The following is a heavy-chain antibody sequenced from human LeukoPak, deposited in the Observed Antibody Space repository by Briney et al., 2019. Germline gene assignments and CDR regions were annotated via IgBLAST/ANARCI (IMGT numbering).Heavy chain of an antibody. J-gene: IGHJ4*02. CDR3: AKDILRWSFDY. D-gene: IGHD4-17*01. V-gene: IGHV3-23*01. CDR1: GFTFSSNA. CDR2: IGGDSRT. Sequence: GGSLRLSCAASGFTFSSNAMCWVRQAPGKGLEWVSGIGGDSRTHYADSVEGRFTIFRDSSKNMLYLQMNNLRAEDTAVYYCAKDILRWSFDYWGQGTLVTVS.